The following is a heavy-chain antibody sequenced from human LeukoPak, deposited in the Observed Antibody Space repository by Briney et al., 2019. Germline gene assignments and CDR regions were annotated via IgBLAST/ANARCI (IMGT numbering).Heavy chain of an antibody. CDR2: IYYSGST. CDR1: GGSINSYY. V-gene: IGHV4-59*08. Sequence: SETLSLTCTVSGGSINSYYWSWIRQPPGKGLEWIGYIYYSGSTNYNPSLKSRVTISVDTSKNQFSLKLSSVTAADTAVYYCARIGQQLVLLDYWGQGTLVTVSS. CDR3: ARIGQQLVLLDY. D-gene: IGHD6-13*01. J-gene: IGHJ4*02.